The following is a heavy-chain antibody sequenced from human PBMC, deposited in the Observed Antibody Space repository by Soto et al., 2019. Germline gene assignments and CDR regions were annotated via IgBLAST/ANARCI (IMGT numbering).Heavy chain of an antibody. V-gene: IGHV4-59*01. CDR1: GGSIRSYY. D-gene: IGHD3-22*01. CDR3: ARDHYYDSSGYYKNDAFDI. Sequence: SETLSLTCTASGGSIRSYYWSWIRQPPGKGLEWIGYIYYSGSTNYNPSLKSRVTISVDTSKNQFSLKLSSVTAADTAVYYCARDHYYDSSGYYKNDAFDIWGQGTMVTVSS. CDR2: IYYSGST. J-gene: IGHJ3*02.